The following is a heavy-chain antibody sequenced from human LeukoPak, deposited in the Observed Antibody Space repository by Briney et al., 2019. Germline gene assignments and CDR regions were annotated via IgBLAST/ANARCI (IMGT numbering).Heavy chain of an antibody. CDR1: GFTFSDYW. J-gene: IGHJ4*02. Sequence: PGGSLRLSCAASGFTFSDYWMSWVRQTPEKGLEWVANTKQDGYEKYYVDSVKGRFTISRDNAKSSLYLQMDSLRVGDTAVYYCARDKIVGPTTLDYWGQGTLVTVSS. D-gene: IGHD1-26*01. CDR2: TKQDGYEK. V-gene: IGHV3-7*01. CDR3: ARDKIVGPTTLDY.